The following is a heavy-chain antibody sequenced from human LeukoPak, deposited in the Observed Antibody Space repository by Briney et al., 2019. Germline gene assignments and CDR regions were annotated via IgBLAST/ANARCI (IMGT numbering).Heavy chain of an antibody. V-gene: IGHV3-21*01. J-gene: IGHJ4*02. Sequence: PGGSLGLSCAASGFTFSSYSMNWVRQAPGKGLEWVSSISSSSSYIYYADSVKGRFTISRDNAKNSLYLQMNSLRAEDTAVYYCASDDYVSDYSGIDYWGQGTLVTVSS. CDR3: ASDDYVSDYSGIDY. CDR1: GFTFSSYS. D-gene: IGHD4-11*01. CDR2: ISSSSSYI.